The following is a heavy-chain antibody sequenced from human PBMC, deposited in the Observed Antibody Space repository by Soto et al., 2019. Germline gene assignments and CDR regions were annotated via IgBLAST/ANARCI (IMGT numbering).Heavy chain of an antibody. J-gene: IGHJ6*02. CDR3: ARDMCSSTSCYSYGMDV. CDR2: ISAYNGNT. CDR1: GYTFTSYG. D-gene: IGHD2-2*01. Sequence: ASVKVSCKXSGYTFTSYGISWVRQAPGQGLEWMGWISAYNGNTNYAQKLQGRVTMTTDTSTSTAYMELRSLRSDDTAVYYCARDMCSSTSCYSYGMDVWGQGTTVTVSS. V-gene: IGHV1-18*04.